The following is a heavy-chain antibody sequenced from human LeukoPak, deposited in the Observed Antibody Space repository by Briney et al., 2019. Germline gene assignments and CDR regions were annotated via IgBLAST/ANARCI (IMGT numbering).Heavy chain of an antibody. CDR3: ARDLSGSLYFDY. J-gene: IGHJ4*02. V-gene: IGHV4-4*07. CDR1: GASISSYY. Sequence: SETLSLTCTVSGASISSYYYNWIRQTAGGGLEWIGRLYISGSTDYNPSLKSRVTISVDTSNNQFSLKLNSVAAADTAVYFCARDLSGSLYFDYWGQGVLVTVSS. CDR2: LYISGST. D-gene: IGHD3-10*01.